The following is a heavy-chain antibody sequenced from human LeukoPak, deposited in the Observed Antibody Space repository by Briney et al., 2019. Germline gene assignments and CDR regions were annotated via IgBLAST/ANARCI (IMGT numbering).Heavy chain of an antibody. CDR3: AKDRYGDYSFDY. D-gene: IGHD4-17*01. CDR2: ISSSGSTI. V-gene: IGHV3-11*01. Sequence: GGSLRLSCAASGFTFSDYYMSWIRQAPGKGLEWVSYISSSGSTIYYADSVKGRFTISRDSSKNTLYLQMSSLRADDTAVYYCAKDRYGDYSFDYWGQGTLVTVSS. J-gene: IGHJ4*02. CDR1: GFTFSDYY.